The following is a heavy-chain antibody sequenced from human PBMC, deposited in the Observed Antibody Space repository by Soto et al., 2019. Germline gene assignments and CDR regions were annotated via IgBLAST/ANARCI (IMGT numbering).Heavy chain of an antibody. D-gene: IGHD1-7*01. J-gene: IGHJ4*02. CDR3: AITVTGTTYGPLDY. V-gene: IGHV1-3*01. Sequence: QVQLVQSGAEVKKPGASVKVSCKASGYTFTSYAMHWVRQAPGQRLEWMGWINAGNGNTKYSQKFQGRVTITRDTYASTAYMELSSLRSEDTAVYYCAITVTGTTYGPLDYWGQGTLVTVSS. CDR1: GYTFTSYA. CDR2: INAGNGNT.